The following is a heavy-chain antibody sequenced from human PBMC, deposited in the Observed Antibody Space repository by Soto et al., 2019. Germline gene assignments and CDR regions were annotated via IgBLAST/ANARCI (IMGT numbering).Heavy chain of an antibody. CDR3: TTPAIPVDGTQPFNY. CDR2: IKPNTNGGAI. CDR1: GFTFSSAP. J-gene: IGHJ4*02. V-gene: IGHV3-15*01. Sequence: EVQLVESGGGFVKPGESLTLSCAASGFTFSSAPMSWVRQAPGKGLEWVGRIKPNTNGGAIDYLAPVKGRFTLSRDDSKNTLYLQMNSPKIEDSALYYCTTPAIPVDGTQPFNYWGQGALVTVSS. D-gene: IGHD6-19*01.